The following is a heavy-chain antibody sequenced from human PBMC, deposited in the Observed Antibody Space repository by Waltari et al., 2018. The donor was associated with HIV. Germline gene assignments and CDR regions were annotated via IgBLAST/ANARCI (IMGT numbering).Heavy chain of an antibody. CDR1: GNTLTELS. Sequence: QVQLIQSGAEVKKPGASVKVSLKVFGNTLTELSMHQVRQAPGKGPEWQGGFDPEGERTIYAQMFQGRVTMTEDTSTNTAYMELTSLTSDDTAVYYCATGAGTTSIQLYDMDVWGQGTTVTVSS. V-gene: IGHV1-24*01. D-gene: IGHD1-1*01. CDR3: ATGAGTTSIQLYDMDV. CDR2: FDPEGERT. J-gene: IGHJ6*02.